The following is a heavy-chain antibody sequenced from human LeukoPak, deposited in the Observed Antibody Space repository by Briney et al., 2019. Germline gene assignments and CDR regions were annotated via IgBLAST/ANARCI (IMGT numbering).Heavy chain of an antibody. CDR1: GGSISSYY. J-gene: IGHJ6*02. Sequence: SETLSLTCTVSGGSISSYYWSWIRQPPGKGLEWIGYIYYSGSTNYNPSLKSRVTTSVDTSKNQFSLKLSSVTAADTAVYYCARASLGAVYYYYGMDVWGQGTTVTVSS. V-gene: IGHV4-59*01. CDR3: ARASLGAVYYYYGMDV. CDR2: IYYSGST. D-gene: IGHD1-26*01.